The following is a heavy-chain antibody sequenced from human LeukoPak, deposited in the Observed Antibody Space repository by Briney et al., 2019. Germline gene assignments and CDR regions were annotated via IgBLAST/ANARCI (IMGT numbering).Heavy chain of an antibody. CDR1: GYTFTSYG. CDR2: ISAYNGNT. V-gene: IGHV1-18*01. J-gene: IGHJ4*02. CDR3: ARGENPNTAMPFDY. Sequence: GASVKVSCKASGYTFTSYGISWVRQAPGQGLEWMGWISAYNGNTNYAQKLQGRVTMTTDTSTSTAYMELRSLRSDDTAAYYCARGENPNTAMPFDYWGQGTLVTASS. D-gene: IGHD5-18*01.